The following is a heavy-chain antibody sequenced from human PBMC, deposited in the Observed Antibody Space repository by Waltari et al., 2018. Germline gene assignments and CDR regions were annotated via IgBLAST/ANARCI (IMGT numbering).Heavy chain of an antibody. J-gene: IGHJ4*02. CDR2: SKRRGEYT. CDR1: GFPFAQLA. CDR3: AKDRGGITYFAY. V-gene: IGHV3-23*04. D-gene: IGHD3-16*01. Sequence: VQLVVSWRGLEQPGGSLGLSYETSGFPFAQLALSWVRRAPGKGRGGVSSSKRRGEYTYLAASAKGRLTIPRENARSKAYRLMTGVRAEETVLHYSAKDRGGITYFAYWGQGTPVTVS.